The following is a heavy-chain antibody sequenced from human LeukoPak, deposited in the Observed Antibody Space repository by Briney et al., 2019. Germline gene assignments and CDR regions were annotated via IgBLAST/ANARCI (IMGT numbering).Heavy chain of an antibody. V-gene: IGHV4-59*12. J-gene: IGHJ6*02. CDR3: ARGRIAKIVVVHSFSYGMDV. Sequence: PSETLSLTCTVSGGSISSYYWSWIRQPPGKGLEWIGYIYYSGSTNYNPSLKSRVTISVDTSKNQFSLKLSSVTAADTAAYYCARGRIAKIVVVHSFSYGMDVWGQGTTVTVSS. CDR1: GGSISSYY. CDR2: IYYSGST. D-gene: IGHD3-22*01.